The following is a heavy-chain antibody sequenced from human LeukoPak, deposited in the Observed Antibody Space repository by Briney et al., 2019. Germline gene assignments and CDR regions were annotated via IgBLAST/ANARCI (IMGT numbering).Heavy chain of an antibody. CDR3: ARESSWGNFDY. Sequence: GGSLRLSCAASGXTFSSYAMHWVRQAPGEGLEYVSGISSNGRSTCYADSVKGRFTISRDNSKNTLYLQMSSLRAEDTAVYYCARESSWGNFDYWGQGTLVTVSS. CDR1: GXTFSSYA. J-gene: IGHJ4*02. V-gene: IGHV3-64D*09. CDR2: ISSNGRST. D-gene: IGHD7-27*01.